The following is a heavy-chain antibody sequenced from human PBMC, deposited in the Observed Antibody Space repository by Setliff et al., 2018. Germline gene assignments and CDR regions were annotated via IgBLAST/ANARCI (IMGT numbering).Heavy chain of an antibody. J-gene: IGHJ4*02. V-gene: IGHV4-34*01. CDR1: GGPFSDYY. CDR2: INPSGTT. D-gene: IGHD3-16*01. CDR3: RFWSYVYKNDY. Sequence: NPSETLSLTCTFYGGPFSDYYWGWVRQTPGKGLEWIAEINPSGTTNYISSLKSRLTISVDTSKRQFSLKLNSVTAADTAVYYCRFWSYVYKNDYWAQGTLVTVSS.